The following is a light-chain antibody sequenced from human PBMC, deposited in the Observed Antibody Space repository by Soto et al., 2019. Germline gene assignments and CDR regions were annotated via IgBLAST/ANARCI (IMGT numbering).Light chain of an antibody. CDR3: MQALQRGT. V-gene: IGKV2-28*01. J-gene: IGKJ1*01. Sequence: DIVMTQSPLSLPVTPGEPASISCRSSQSLLHSNGYNYLDWYLQKPGQSPQLLIYLGSNRSSGVPDRFSGSGSGTDFTLKISRVEAEDVGVYYCMQALQRGTFGQGTKVDI. CDR1: QSLLHSNGYNY. CDR2: LGS.